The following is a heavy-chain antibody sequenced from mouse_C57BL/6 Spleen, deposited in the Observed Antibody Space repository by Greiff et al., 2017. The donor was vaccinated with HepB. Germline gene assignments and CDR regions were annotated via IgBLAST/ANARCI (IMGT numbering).Heavy chain of an antibody. D-gene: IGHD2-5*01. CDR3: ARNYSNYYWYFDV. CDR1: GFTFSDYY. J-gene: IGHJ1*03. V-gene: IGHV5-16*01. CDR2: INYDGSST. Sequence: DVHLVESEGGLVQPGSSMKLSCTASGFTFSDYYMAWVRQVPEKGLEWVANINYDGSSTYYLDSLKSRFIISRDNAKNILYLQMSSLKSEDTATYYCARNYSNYYWYFDVWGTGTTVTVSS.